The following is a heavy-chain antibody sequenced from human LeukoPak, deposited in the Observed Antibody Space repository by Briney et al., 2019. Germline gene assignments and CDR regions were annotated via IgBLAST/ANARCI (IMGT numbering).Heavy chain of an antibody. Sequence: GGSLRLSCAAFGFTFSSYSMNWVRQAPGKGLEWLSYTTSSGGTIYYADSVKGRFTISRDNAKNSLYLQMNSLRDEDTAVYYCARDYGMAGSTNAFDIWGQGTVVTVSS. D-gene: IGHD5-24*01. J-gene: IGHJ3*02. V-gene: IGHV3-48*02. CDR1: GFTFSSYS. CDR3: ARDYGMAGSTNAFDI. CDR2: TTSSGGTI.